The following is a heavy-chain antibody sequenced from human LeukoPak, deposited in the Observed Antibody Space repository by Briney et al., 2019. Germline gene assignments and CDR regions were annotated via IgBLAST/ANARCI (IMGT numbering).Heavy chain of an antibody. CDR1: GGTFSSYA. Sequence: SVKVSCKASGGTFSSYAISWVRQAPGQGLEWLGGIIPIFGTANYAQKFQGRVTITTYESTSTAYMELSSLRSEDTAVYYCARALQGYDFWSGYRNYYYYMDVWGRGTTVTVSS. J-gene: IGHJ6*03. D-gene: IGHD3-3*01. V-gene: IGHV1-69*05. CDR2: IIPIFGTA. CDR3: ARALQGYDFWSGYRNYYYYMDV.